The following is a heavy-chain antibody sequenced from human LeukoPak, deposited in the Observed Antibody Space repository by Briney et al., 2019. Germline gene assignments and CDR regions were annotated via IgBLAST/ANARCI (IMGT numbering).Heavy chain of an antibody. V-gene: IGHV1-69*05. Sequence: SVKVSCKASGGTFNSYAISWVRQAPGQGLEWMGGIIPIFGTANYAQKFQGRVTITTDESTSTAYMELSSLRSDDTAVYYCARDPPLGYCSGGSCYSFAFDIWGQGTMVTVSS. CDR1: GGTFNSYA. CDR3: ARDPPLGYCSGGSCYSFAFDI. CDR2: IIPIFGTA. D-gene: IGHD2-15*01. J-gene: IGHJ3*02.